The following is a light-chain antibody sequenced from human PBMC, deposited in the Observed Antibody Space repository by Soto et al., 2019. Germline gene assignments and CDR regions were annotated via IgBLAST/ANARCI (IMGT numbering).Light chain of an antibody. CDR3: QQYNNWPPT. CDR1: QSVSSN. Sequence: EIVMTQSPATLSVSPGERATFSCRASQSVSSNLAWYQHKPGQSPRLLINGASTRATAIPARFSGSGSGTEFTLTISSLQSEDFALYYCQQYNNWPPTFGQGPKVEIK. CDR2: GAS. V-gene: IGKV3-15*01. J-gene: IGKJ1*01.